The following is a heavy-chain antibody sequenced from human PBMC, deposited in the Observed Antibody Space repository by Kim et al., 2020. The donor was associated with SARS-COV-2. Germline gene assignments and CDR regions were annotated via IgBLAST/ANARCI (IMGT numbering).Heavy chain of an antibody. CDR3: ARGGVWFGESHYYYYGMDV. CDR2: INHSGST. V-gene: IGHV4-34*01. CDR1: GGSFSGYY. Sequence: SETLSLTCAVYGGSFSGYYWSWIRQPPGKGLEWIGEINHSGSTNYNPSLKSRVTISVDTSKNQFSLKLSSVTAADTAVYYCARGGVWFGESHYYYYGMDVWGQGTTVTVSS. J-gene: IGHJ6*01. D-gene: IGHD3-10*01.